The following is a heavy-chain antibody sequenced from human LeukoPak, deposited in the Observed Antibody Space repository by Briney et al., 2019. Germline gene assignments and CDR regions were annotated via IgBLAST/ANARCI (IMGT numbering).Heavy chain of an antibody. CDR2: MNPNSGNT. D-gene: IGHD3-10*01. V-gene: IGHV1-8*01. CDR1: GYTFTSYN. CDR3: ASFRGIGLAASGFDP. Sequence: ASVKVSCKASGYTFTSYNINWVRQATGQGLEWMGWMNPNSGNTGYAQKFQGRVTITTDESTSTAYMELSSLRSEDTAVYYCASFRGIGLAASGFDPWGQGTLVTVSS. J-gene: IGHJ5*02.